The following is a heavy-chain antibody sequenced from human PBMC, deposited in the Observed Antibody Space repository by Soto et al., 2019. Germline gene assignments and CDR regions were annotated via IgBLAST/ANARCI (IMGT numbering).Heavy chain of an antibody. V-gene: IGHV4-34*01. CDR1: GGSFSGYY. CDR3: ARRLITIFVVVLTYGMDV. Sequence: SETLSLTCAVYGGSFSGYYWSWIRQPPGKGLEWIGEINHSGSTNYNPSLKSRVTISVDTSKNQFSLKLSSVTAADTAVYYCARRLITIFVVVLTYGMDVWGQGTTVTVSS. D-gene: IGHD3-3*01. J-gene: IGHJ6*02. CDR2: INHSGST.